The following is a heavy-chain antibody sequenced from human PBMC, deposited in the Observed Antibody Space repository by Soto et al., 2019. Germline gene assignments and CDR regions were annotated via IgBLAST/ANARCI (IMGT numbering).Heavy chain of an antibody. Sequence: EVQLLESGGDLLQPGGSLRLSWAASGFTFSTYAMSGVRQAPGKGLEWVSAISGSGSSRYYADSAKGRFTISRDNSKNTLFLQLNSLRAEDTAVYYCAKELLRLGESLERYFDYWGQGTLVTVSS. CDR3: AKELLRLGESLERYFDY. CDR2: ISGSGSSR. J-gene: IGHJ4*02. V-gene: IGHV3-23*01. CDR1: GFTFSTYA. D-gene: IGHD3-10*01.